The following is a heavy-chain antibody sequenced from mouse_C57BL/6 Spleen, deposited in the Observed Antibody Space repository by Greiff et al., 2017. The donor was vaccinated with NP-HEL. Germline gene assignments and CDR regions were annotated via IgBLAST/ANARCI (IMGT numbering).Heavy chain of an antibody. CDR1: GYTFTDYN. CDR3: VYYCASTIYRGVARDY. CDR2: INPSNGGT. J-gene: IGHJ4*01. Sequence: EVQLQQSGPELVKPGASVKMSCKATGYTFTDYNMQWVKQSHGKSLEWIGYINPSNGGTSYNQKFKGKATLTVNTSSSTAYMELSSLTSEDSAVYSAVYYCASTIYRGVARDYWGQGTPVTVSS. D-gene: IGHD2-13*01. V-gene: IGHV1-22*01.